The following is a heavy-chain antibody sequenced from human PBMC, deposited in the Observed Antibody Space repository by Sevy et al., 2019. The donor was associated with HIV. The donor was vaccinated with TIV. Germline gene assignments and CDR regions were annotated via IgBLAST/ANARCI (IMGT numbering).Heavy chain of an antibody. V-gene: IGHV3-53*01. CDR1: GFTVSSNY. CDR2: IYSGGST. CDR3: ASASMNRQWLDDAFDI. J-gene: IGHJ3*02. Sequence: GGSLRLSCAASGFTVSSNYMSWVRQAPGKGLEWVSVIYSGGSTYYADSGKGRFTISRDNSKNTLYLQMNSLRAEDTAVYYCASASMNRQWLDDAFDIWGQGTMVTVSS. D-gene: IGHD6-19*01.